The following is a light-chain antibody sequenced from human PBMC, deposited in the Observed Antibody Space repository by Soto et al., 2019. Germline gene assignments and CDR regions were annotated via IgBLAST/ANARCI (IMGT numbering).Light chain of an antibody. CDR2: GAS. Sequence: ETVMTQSPDTLSVSPGERVTLSCRASQSVSSSLAWYQQKPGQAPRLLIYGASTRATGIPARFSGSGSGTDFTLTISSLQSEDFAVYYCQQYNLWPWTFGQGTKVDIK. CDR1: QSVSSS. CDR3: QQYNLWPWT. V-gene: IGKV3-15*01. J-gene: IGKJ1*01.